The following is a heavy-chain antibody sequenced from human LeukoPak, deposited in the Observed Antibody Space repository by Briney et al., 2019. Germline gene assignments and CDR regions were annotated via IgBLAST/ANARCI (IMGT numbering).Heavy chain of an antibody. CDR3: GKTVHFWSGYLGDY. CDR1: GFTFSSYA. Sequence: GGSLRLSCAASGFTFSSYAMSWVRQAPGKGLEWVSAISGSGGSTYYADSVKGRFTISRDNSKNTLYLQMNSLRAEDTAVYYFGKTVHFWSGYLGDYWGQGTLSPSPQ. J-gene: IGHJ4*02. V-gene: IGHV3-23*01. CDR2: ISGSGGST. D-gene: IGHD3-3*02.